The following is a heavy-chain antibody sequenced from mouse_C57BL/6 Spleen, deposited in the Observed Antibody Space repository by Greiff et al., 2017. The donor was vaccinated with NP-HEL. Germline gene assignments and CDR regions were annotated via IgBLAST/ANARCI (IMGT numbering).Heavy chain of an antibody. CDR1: GFTFSDYY. V-gene: IGHV5-12*01. CDR3: ARQRGNDYAMDY. Sequence: EVKLVESGGGLVQPGGSLKLSCAASGFTFSDYYMYWVRQTPEKRLEWVAYISNGGGSTYYPATVQGRFTISRDNAKNTLYLQMSRLKSEDTAMYYCARQRGNDYAMDYWGQGTSVTVSS. J-gene: IGHJ4*01. D-gene: IGHD2-1*01. CDR2: ISNGGGST.